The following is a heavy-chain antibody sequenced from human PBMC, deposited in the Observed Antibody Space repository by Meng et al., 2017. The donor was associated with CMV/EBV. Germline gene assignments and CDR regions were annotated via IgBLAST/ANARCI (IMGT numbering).Heavy chain of an antibody. CDR3: ARDRAAAGSYYYYYGMDV. V-gene: IGHV1-18*01. CDR1: GYTFTSYG. CDR2: ISAYNGNT. J-gene: IGHJ6*02. Sequence: ASVKVSCKASGYTFTSYGISWVRQAPGQGLEWMGWISAYNGNTNYAQKLQGRVTMTTDTSTSTAYMELRGLRSDDTAVYYCARDRAAAGSYYYYYGMDVWGQGTTVTVSS. D-gene: IGHD6-13*01.